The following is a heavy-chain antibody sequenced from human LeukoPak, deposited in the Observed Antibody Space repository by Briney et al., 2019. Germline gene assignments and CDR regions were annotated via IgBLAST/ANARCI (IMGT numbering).Heavy chain of an antibody. J-gene: IGHJ6*02. V-gene: IGHV4-39*07. CDR3: ARDTNYGDYYCYGMDV. CDR2: IYYSGST. D-gene: IGHD4-17*01. Sequence: SETLSLTCTVSGGSISSTCYYWGWIRPPPGKGLEWIGSIYYSGSTYYNPSLKSRVTISVDTSKNQYSLKLSSVTAADTAVYYCARDTNYGDYYCYGMDVWGQGTTVTVSS. CDR1: GGSISSTCYY.